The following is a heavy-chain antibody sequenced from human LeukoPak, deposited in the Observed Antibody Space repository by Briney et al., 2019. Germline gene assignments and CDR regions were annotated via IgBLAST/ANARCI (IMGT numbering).Heavy chain of an antibody. Sequence: GGSLRLSCAASGFTFSSYSMNWVRQAPGKGLEWVSSISSSSSYIYYADSVKGRFTISRDNAKNSLYLQMNSLRAEDTAVYYCARDLAVADPGDFDYWGQGSLVTVSS. D-gene: IGHD6-19*01. J-gene: IGHJ4*02. CDR1: GFTFSSYS. CDR2: ISSSSSYI. CDR3: ARDLAVADPGDFDY. V-gene: IGHV3-21*01.